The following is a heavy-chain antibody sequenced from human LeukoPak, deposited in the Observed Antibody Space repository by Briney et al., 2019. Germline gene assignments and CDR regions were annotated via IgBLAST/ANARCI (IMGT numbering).Heavy chain of an antibody. CDR3: GPLRGMVAS. V-gene: IGHV1-18*01. J-gene: IGHJ4*02. Sequence: ASVKVSCKSSGYTFTTYGISWVRQAPGQGLEWMGWISTYNGDTNYAQKLQGRVTMTTDTSTSTAYMELRSLRSDDTAVYYCGPLRGMVASWGQGTLVTVSS. CDR1: GYTFTTYG. D-gene: IGHD2-15*01. CDR2: ISTYNGDT.